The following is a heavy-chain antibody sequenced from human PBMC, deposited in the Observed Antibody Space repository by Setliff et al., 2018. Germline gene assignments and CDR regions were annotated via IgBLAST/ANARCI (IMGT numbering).Heavy chain of an antibody. V-gene: IGHV1-8*01. CDR2: MNPERDNT. J-gene: IGHJ4*02. CDR3: VRSPLGPEASTPGGY. Sequence: GASVKVSCKASGYSFISYDINWVRQAPGQGLEWMGWMNPERDNTGYAQKFQGRVTMTGHASINTAYMELTSLTSEDTAVYYCVRSPLGPEASTPGGYWGQGTLVTVSS. CDR1: GYSFISYD. D-gene: IGHD3-16*01.